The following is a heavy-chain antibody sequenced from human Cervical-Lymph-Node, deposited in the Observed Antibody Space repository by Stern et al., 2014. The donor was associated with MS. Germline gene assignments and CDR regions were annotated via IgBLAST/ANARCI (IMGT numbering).Heavy chain of an antibody. CDR1: GGTFSSYT. Sequence: QMQLVQSGAEVKKPGSSVKVSCKASGGTFSSYTFNWVRQAHGQGLEWVGGIIPIFATSNYAPKFQGRATITADAAMSTSYMELSSLTSEDTAIYDCIYTVQGPGWFDPWGQGTLVTVSS. CDR3: IYTVQGPGWFDP. V-gene: IGHV1-69*01. CDR2: IIPIFATS. J-gene: IGHJ5*02. D-gene: IGHD3-10*01.